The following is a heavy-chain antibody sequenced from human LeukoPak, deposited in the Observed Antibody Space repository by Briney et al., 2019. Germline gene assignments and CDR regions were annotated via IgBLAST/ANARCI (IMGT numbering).Heavy chain of an antibody. D-gene: IGHD2-15*01. CDR2: IIPLFGMR. CDR3: AGYSSGGEYFQH. Sequence: SVKVSCKASGDTFINYAINWVRQAPGQGLEWMGKIIPLFGMRDYAQRFQGRLTLIANKSTSTTYMELSSLSSEDTAVYYCAGYSSGGEYFQHWGQGTLVTVSS. V-gene: IGHV1-69*04. CDR1: GDTFINYA. J-gene: IGHJ1*01.